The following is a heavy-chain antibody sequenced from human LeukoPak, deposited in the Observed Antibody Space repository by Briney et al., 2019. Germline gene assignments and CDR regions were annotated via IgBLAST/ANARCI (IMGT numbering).Heavy chain of an antibody. CDR2: INPNSGGT. Sequence: ASVKVSCKASGYTFTDYYIHWVRQAPGQGLEWMGWINPNSGGTNYAQKFQGRVTMTRDTSISTAYMELSRLRSDDAAVYYCARDNSGSYSDYWGQGTLVTVSS. CDR1: GYTFTDYY. D-gene: IGHD1-26*01. CDR3: ARDNSGSYSDY. J-gene: IGHJ4*02. V-gene: IGHV1-2*02.